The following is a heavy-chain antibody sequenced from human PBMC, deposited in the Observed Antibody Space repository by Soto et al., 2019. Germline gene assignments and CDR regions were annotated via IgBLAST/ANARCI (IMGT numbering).Heavy chain of an antibody. CDR1: GDSVSANNAA. V-gene: IGHV6-1*01. Sequence: SHTLSLTCAISGDSVSANNAAWNWIRQSPSRGLEWLGRTYFRSKWNYDYAESVKSRLTITPDTTNNQISLQLNSVIPEDAAVYYCVRQPLANRDLYGIDVWGKGTKVTVSS. CDR3: VRQPLANRDLYGIDV. D-gene: IGHD6-6*01. CDR2: TYFRSKWNY. J-gene: IGHJ6*04.